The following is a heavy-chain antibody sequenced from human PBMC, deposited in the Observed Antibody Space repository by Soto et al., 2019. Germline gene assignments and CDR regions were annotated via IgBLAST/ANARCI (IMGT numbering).Heavy chain of an antibody. CDR1: GGSISSGGYY. D-gene: IGHD6-13*01. CDR2: IYYSGST. J-gene: IGHJ5*02. V-gene: IGHV4-31*03. Sequence: QVQLQESGPGLVKPSQTLSLTCTVSGGSISSGGYYWSWIRQHPGKGLEWIGYIYYSGSTYYNPSLSSRVTTSVDTSKNQFSLKLSSVTAADTAVYYCASTNGQQLPPNWFDPWGQGTLVTVSS. CDR3: ASTNGQQLPPNWFDP.